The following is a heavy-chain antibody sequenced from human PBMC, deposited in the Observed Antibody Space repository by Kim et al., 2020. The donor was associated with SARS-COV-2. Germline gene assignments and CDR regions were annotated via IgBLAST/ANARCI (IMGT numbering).Heavy chain of an antibody. CDR2: IYYSGNT. Sequence: SETQSLTCTVSGDSISGGTSYWGWIRQPPGKGLEWIANIYYSGNTYYNPSLKSRVTISVDTSENQFSLKLNSVTAADTAVYYCARLCRSSTCPRYGLDVWGQGTTVTVSS. CDR1: GDSISGGTSY. J-gene: IGHJ6*02. V-gene: IGHV4-39*01. CDR3: ARLCRSSTCPRYGLDV.